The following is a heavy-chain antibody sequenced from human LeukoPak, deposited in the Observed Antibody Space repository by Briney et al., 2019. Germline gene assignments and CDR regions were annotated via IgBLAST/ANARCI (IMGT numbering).Heavy chain of an antibody. V-gene: IGHV4-31*03. CDR1: GGSISSGGYY. CDR2: IYYSGST. Sequence: SETLSLTCTVSGGSISSGGYYWSWIRQHPGKGLEWIGYIYYSGSTYYNPSLKSRVTISVDTSKNQFSLKLSSVTAADTAVYYCARDPGALPGYFDYWGQGTLVTVSS. CDR3: ARDPGALPGYFDY. D-gene: IGHD1-26*01. J-gene: IGHJ4*02.